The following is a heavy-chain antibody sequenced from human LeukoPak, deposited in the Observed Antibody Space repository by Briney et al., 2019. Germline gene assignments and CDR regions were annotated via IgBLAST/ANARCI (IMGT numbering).Heavy chain of an antibody. CDR3: ARGQTYSSGWYPRGNPPHYYYYMDV. Sequence: SVKVSCKASGGTFSSDAISWVRQAPGQGLEWMGGIIPIFGTANYAQKFQGRVTITTDESTSTAYMELSRPRSENTPLYYCARGQTYSSGWYPRGNPPHYYYYMDVWGKGATVTVSS. CDR2: IIPIFGTA. V-gene: IGHV1-69*05. CDR1: GGTFSSDA. D-gene: IGHD6-19*01. J-gene: IGHJ6*03.